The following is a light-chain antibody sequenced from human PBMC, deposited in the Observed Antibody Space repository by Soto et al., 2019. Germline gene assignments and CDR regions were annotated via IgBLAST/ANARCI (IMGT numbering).Light chain of an antibody. V-gene: IGKV1-12*01. J-gene: IGKJ1*01. Sequence: DIQMTQSPSSGFASVGDRVTITGRASQGVKSWLAWYQQKPGKAHNLLIFGASTLVSGVPSRFSGSGSGTDFTLIISRLQAEDVATYYWRQADCCPQVTCGQGTEVEIK. CDR1: QGVKSW. CDR2: GAS. CDR3: RQADCCPQVT.